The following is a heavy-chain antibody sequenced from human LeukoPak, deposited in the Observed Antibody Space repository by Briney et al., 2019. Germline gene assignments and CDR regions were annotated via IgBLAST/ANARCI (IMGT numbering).Heavy chain of an antibody. D-gene: IGHD4-17*01. CDR1: GFTFSSYA. J-gene: IGHJ4*02. CDR3: AKDRYGDYVFDY. V-gene: IGHV3-30*02. Sequence: GGSLRLSCTASGFTFSSYAMHWVRQAPDKGLEWVAFIRFDGSDKYYADPVKGRFTISRDNSKNTLYLQMNSLRADDTAVYYCAKDRYGDYVFDYWGQGTLVTVSS. CDR2: IRFDGSDK.